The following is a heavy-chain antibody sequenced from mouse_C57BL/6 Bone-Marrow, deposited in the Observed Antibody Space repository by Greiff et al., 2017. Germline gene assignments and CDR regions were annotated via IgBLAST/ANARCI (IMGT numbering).Heavy chain of an antibody. V-gene: IGHV1-66*01. D-gene: IGHD1-1*01. CDR2: IYPGSGNT. CDR3: ERLLRWDIDV. CDR1: GYSFTSYY. J-gene: IGHJ1*03. Sequence: QVQLQQSGPELVKPGASVKISCKASGYSFTSYYIHWVKQRPGQGLERIGWIYPGSGNTKYNEKFQGKATLTADTSSSTAYMQLSSLTSADSAVYYCERLLRWDIDVWGTGTTVTVSS.